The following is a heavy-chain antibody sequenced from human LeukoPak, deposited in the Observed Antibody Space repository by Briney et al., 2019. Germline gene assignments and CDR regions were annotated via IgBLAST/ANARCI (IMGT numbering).Heavy chain of an antibody. D-gene: IGHD6-13*01. CDR3: ARDTRRPGPTRRSSSWYYFDY. Sequence: GGSLRLSCAASGFTFSSYAMHWVRQAPGKGLEWVAVISYDGSNKYYADSVKGRFTISRDNSKNTLYLQMNSLRAEDTAVYYCARDTRRPGPTRRSSSWYYFDYWGQGTLVTVSS. CDR1: GFTFSSYA. CDR2: ISYDGSNK. V-gene: IGHV3-30-3*01. J-gene: IGHJ4*02.